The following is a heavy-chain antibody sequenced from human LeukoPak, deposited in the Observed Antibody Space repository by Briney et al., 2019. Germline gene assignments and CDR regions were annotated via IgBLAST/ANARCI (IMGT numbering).Heavy chain of an antibody. V-gene: IGHV1-2*02. CDR2: INPNSGGT. Sequence: ASVKVSCKASGYTFTGYYMHWVRQAPGQGLEWMGWINPNSGGTNYAQKFQGRVTMTRDTSISTAYMELSRLRSDDTAVYYCARYPRYYYDSSGYYYFWPPFDYWGQGTLLTVSS. CDR3: ARYPRYYYDSSGYYYFWPPFDY. J-gene: IGHJ4*02. D-gene: IGHD3-22*01. CDR1: GYTFTGYY.